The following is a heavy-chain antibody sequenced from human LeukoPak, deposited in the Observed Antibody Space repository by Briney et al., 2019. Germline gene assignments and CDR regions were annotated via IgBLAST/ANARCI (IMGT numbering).Heavy chain of an antibody. CDR1: GYTFTDYY. V-gene: IGHV1-2*02. J-gene: IGHJ3*02. Sequence: ASVKVSCKAPGYTFTDYYIHWVRQAPGQGPEWMGWINPNNGGTKYAQKLQGRVTMTRDTSITTAYMELTRLRSDDTAVYYCAREQREGALDTWGQGTMVTVSS. CDR2: INPNNGGT. D-gene: IGHD1-1*01. CDR3: AREQREGALDT.